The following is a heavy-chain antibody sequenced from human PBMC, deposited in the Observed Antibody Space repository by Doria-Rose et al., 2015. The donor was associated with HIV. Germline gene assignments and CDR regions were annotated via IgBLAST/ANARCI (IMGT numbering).Heavy chain of an antibody. Sequence: QVQLVESGPGLVKPSETLSLTCSVSGASVGSRGYYWNWIRQVPGKGLESLGYTYYTGTSDYSPSLKSRLNMAVDTSKNQFSLKLSFVTVADTAVYYCARMGSYRELDYWGQGALVIVSA. CDR2: TYYTGTS. CDR3: ARMGSYRELDY. CDR1: GASVGSRGYY. V-gene: IGHV4-31*03. D-gene: IGHD3-3*01. J-gene: IGHJ4*02.